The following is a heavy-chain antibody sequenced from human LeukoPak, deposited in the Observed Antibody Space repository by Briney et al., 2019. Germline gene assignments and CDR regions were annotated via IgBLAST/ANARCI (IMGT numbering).Heavy chain of an antibody. V-gene: IGHV4-34*01. CDR1: GGSFSGYY. CDR2: INHSGST. J-gene: IGHJ6*03. Sequence: PSETLSLTCAVYGGSFSGYYWSWIRQTPGKGLEWIGEINHSGSTNYNPSLKSRVTISVDTSKNQFSLKLSSVTAAATAVYYCARARSGSYYYYYYYMDVWGKGTTVTVSS. D-gene: IGHD1-26*01. CDR3: ARARSGSYYYYYYYMDV.